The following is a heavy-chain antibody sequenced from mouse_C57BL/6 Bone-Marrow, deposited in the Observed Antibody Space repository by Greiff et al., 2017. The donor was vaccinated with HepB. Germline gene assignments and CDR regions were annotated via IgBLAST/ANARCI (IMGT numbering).Heavy chain of an antibody. CDR3: ARYSLPITTIVLDS. V-gene: IGHV1-55*01. D-gene: IGHD1-1*01. CDR2: IYPGSGST. CDR1: GYTFTSYW. Sequence: VQLQQSGAELVKPGASVKMSCKASGYTFTSYWITWVKQRPGQGLEWIGDIYPGSGSTNYNEKFKSKATLTVDTSSSTAYMQLSSLTSEDSAVYYCARYSLPITTIVLDSLSQGTTLPLS. J-gene: IGHJ2*01.